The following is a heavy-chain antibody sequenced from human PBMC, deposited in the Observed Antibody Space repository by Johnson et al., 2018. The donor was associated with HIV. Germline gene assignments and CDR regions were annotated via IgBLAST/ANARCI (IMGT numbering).Heavy chain of an antibody. Sequence: VQLVESGGGVVRPGGSLRLSCEGSGFSFDDYGMSWVRQAPGKGLQWVSVIFSGGTTYYADSVKGRFTFSRDNSKNTLYLHMNSLRADDTAVYYCARDGRWGSSTWYSVFDIWGQGTMVTVSS. J-gene: IGHJ3*02. V-gene: IGHV3-66*01. CDR3: ARDGRWGSSTWYSVFDI. CDR2: IFSGGTT. CDR1: GFSFDDYG. D-gene: IGHD6-13*01.